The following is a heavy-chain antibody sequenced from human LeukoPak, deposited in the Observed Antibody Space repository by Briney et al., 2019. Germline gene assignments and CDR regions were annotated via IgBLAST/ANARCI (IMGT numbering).Heavy chain of an antibody. Sequence: SESLSLTCTVSGGSISSYYWSWIRQPPGKGLEWFGYIYYSGSTNYNPSLKSRVTISVDTSKNQFSLKLSSVTAADTAVYYCARQGQVTQYYYYYYGMDVWGQGTTVTVSS. J-gene: IGHJ6*02. CDR2: IYYSGST. D-gene: IGHD2-21*02. CDR1: GGSISSYY. V-gene: IGHV4-59*01. CDR3: ARQGQVTQYYYYYYGMDV.